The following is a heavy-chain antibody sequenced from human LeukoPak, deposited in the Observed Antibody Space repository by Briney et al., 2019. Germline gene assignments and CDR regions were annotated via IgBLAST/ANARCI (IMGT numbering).Heavy chain of an antibody. CDR2: IYSGGST. V-gene: IGHV3-53*01. J-gene: IGHJ4*02. CDR1: GFTVSSNY. Sequence: GGSLRLSCAASGFTVSSNYMNWVRQAPGKGLEWVSVIYSGGSTYYADSVKGRFTISRDNSKNTLFLQMNSLRAEDTAVYYCAREAVTRNYFDRWGRGTLVTVSS. CDR3: AREAVTRNYFDR. D-gene: IGHD4-17*01.